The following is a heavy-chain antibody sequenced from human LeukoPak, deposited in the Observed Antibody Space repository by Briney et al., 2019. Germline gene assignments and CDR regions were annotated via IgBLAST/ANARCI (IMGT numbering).Heavy chain of an antibody. CDR1: GFTFSSYA. Sequence: GGSLRLSCAASGFTFSSYAMHWVRQAPGKGLEWVAVISYDGSNKYYADSVKGRFTISRDNSKNTLYLQMNSLRAEDTAMYYCARAEYVDTAMDHPYYFDYWGQGTLVTVSS. CDR3: ARAEYVDTAMDHPYYFDY. D-gene: IGHD5-18*01. V-gene: IGHV3-30*04. J-gene: IGHJ4*02. CDR2: ISYDGSNK.